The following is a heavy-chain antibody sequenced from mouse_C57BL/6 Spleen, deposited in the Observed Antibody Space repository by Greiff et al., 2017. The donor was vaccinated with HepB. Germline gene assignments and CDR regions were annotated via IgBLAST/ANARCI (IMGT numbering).Heavy chain of an antibody. CDR2: ISYDGSN. CDR1: GYSITSGYY. V-gene: IGHV3-6*01. CDR3: ARVEIYLLGYFDY. J-gene: IGHJ2*01. D-gene: IGHD1-1*01. Sequence: EVQLQQSGPGLVKPSQSLSLTCSVTGYSITSGYYWNWIRQFPGNKLEWMGYISYDGSNNYNPSLKNRISITRDTSKNQFFLKLNSVTTEDTATYYCARVEIYLLGYFDYWGQGTTLTVSS.